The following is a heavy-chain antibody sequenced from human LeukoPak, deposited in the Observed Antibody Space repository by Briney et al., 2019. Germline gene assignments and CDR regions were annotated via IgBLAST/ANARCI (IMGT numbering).Heavy chain of an antibody. D-gene: IGHD3-10*01. J-gene: IGHJ5*02. CDR1: GYSFTSYW. CDR3: ARQAYYGSGSNQNWFDP. Sequence: GESLKISCKGSGYSFTSYWIGWVRQMPGKGLEWMGIIYPGDSDTRYSPSFQGQVTISADKSISTAYLQWSSLKASDTAMYYCARQAYYGSGSNQNWFDPWGQGTLVTVSS. V-gene: IGHV5-51*01. CDR2: IYPGDSDT.